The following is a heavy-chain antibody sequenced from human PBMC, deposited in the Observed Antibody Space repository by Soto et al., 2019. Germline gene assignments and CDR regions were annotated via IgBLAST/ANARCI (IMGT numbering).Heavy chain of an antibody. Sequence: QVQLVESGGGVVQPGRSLRLSCAASGFTFSNYARHWVRQAPGKGLEWVAVISYVGTNKYYADSVKGRFTISRDNSKNPLDLQMNSLRAEDTALYYCARVVATITDYYYGMDVWGQGTTVTVSS. CDR1: GFTFSNYA. J-gene: IGHJ6*02. D-gene: IGHD5-12*01. V-gene: IGHV3-30-3*01. CDR3: ARVVATITDYYYGMDV. CDR2: ISYVGTNK.